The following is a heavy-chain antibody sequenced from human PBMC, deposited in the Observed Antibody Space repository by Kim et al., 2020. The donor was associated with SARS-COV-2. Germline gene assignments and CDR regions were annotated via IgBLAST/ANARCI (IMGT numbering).Heavy chain of an antibody. CDR2: IKQDGSEK. CDR3: ARGEDEIRADRAGVALV. Sequence: GGSLRLSCAASGFTFSSYWMSWVRQAPGKGLEWVANIKQDGSEKYYVDSVKGRFTISRDNAKNSLYLQMNSLRAEDTAVYYCARGEDEIRADRAGVALVWGQGTLVTVSS. J-gene: IGHJ4*02. V-gene: IGHV3-7*03. CDR1: GFTFSSYW. D-gene: IGHD2-15*01.